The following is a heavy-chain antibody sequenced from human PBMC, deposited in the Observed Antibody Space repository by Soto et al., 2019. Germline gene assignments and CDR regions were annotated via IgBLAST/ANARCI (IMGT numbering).Heavy chain of an antibody. D-gene: IGHD2-15*01. CDR3: ARAVVVVVAADEHQYSFDS. J-gene: IGHJ4*02. CDR2: IYHSGST. CDR1: GGSISSISSSNW. V-gene: IGHV4-4*02. Sequence: PSETLSLTCAVSGGSISSISSSNWWSWVRQPPGRGLEWIGEIYHSGSTNYNPSLKSRVTISVDKSKNQFSLRLSSVTAADTAVYYCARAVVVVVAADEHQYSFDSWGQGTLVTVSS.